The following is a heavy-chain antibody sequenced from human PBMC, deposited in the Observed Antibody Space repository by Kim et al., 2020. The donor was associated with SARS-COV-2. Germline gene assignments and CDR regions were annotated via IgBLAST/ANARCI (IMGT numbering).Heavy chain of an antibody. Sequence: AQKFQGRVTMTRNTSISTAYMELSSLRSEDTAVYYCARGRGWFGELSTDYWGQGTLVTVSS. D-gene: IGHD3-10*01. V-gene: IGHV1-8*01. J-gene: IGHJ4*02. CDR3: ARGRGWFGELSTDY.